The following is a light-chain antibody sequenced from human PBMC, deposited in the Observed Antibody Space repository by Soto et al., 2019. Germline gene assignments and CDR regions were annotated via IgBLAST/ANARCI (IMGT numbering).Light chain of an antibody. CDR3: QLYGRSPTWT. V-gene: IGKV3-20*01. Sequence: IRLTQSPDTLSLSPGERATLSCRAIQSVVSSFLAWFQQRPGQAPRLLIYGAFNRATGIPDRFSGSGSGTDFTLTINRLEPEDFAVYYCQLYGRSPTWTFGQGTKVDIK. CDR1: QSVVSSF. CDR2: GAF. J-gene: IGKJ1*01.